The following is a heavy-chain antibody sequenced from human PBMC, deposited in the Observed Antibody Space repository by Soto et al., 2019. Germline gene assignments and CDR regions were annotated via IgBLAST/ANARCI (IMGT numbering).Heavy chain of an antibody. D-gene: IGHD5-18*01. J-gene: IGHJ3*02. CDR3: ARAPIQLWPKYAFDI. Sequence: NPSETLSLTCTVSGGSISSYYWSWIRQPPGKGLEWIGYIYYSGSTNYNPSLKSRVTISVDTSKNQFSLKLSSVTAADTAVYYCARAPIQLWPKYAFDIWGQGTMVTVSS. V-gene: IGHV4-59*08. CDR2: IYYSGST. CDR1: GGSISSYY.